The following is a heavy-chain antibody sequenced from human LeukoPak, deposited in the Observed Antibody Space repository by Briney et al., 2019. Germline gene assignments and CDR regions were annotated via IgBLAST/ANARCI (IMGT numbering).Heavy chain of an antibody. Sequence: SETLSLTCTVSGGSISSSSYYWGWIRQPPGKVLEWIGSIYYSGSTYYNPSLKSRVTISVDTSKNQFSLKLSSVTAADTAVYYCARHIYDSSGYYFDYWGQGTLVTVSS. CDR3: ARHIYDSSGYYFDY. CDR2: IYYSGST. V-gene: IGHV4-39*01. CDR1: GGSISSSSYY. D-gene: IGHD3-22*01. J-gene: IGHJ4*02.